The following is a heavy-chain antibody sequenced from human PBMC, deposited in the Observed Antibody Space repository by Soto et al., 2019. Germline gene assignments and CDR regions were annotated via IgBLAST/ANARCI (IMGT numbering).Heavy chain of an antibody. V-gene: IGHV4-39*01. CDR2: IYYSGST. Sequence: QLELQESGPGLVKPSETLSLTCTVSGGSISSSSYYWGWIRQPPGKGLEWIGSIYYSGSTYYNPSLKSRVTISVDTSTNKFSLKLSSVTAADTAVYYCARHIGSYYRGMDVWGQGTTVTVSS. D-gene: IGHD1-26*01. CDR3: ARHIGSYYRGMDV. J-gene: IGHJ6*02. CDR1: GGSISSSSYY.